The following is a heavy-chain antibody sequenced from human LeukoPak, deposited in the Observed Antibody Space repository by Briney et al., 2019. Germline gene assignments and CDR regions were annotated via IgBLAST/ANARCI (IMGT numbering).Heavy chain of an antibody. V-gene: IGHV1-24*01. Sequence: ASVKVSCEVSGYTLTELSMHWVRQAPGKGLEWMGGFDPEDGETIYAQKFQGRVTMTEDTSTDTAYMELSSLRSEDTAVYYCATDPIGIAVAVRDYWGQGTLVTVSS. CDR1: GYTLTELS. CDR3: ATDPIGIAVAVRDY. J-gene: IGHJ4*02. CDR2: FDPEDGET. D-gene: IGHD6-19*01.